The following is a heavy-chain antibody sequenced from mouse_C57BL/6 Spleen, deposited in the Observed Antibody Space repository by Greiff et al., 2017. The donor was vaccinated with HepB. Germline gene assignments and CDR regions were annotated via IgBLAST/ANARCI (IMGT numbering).Heavy chain of an antibody. CDR2: INPIDGST. Sequence: QVQLQQSDAELVKPGASVKISCKVSGYTFPDHTIHWLKRRPEQGLEWIGYINPIDGSTKYNEKFKGKATLTADKSSSTAYMQLNSLTSEDSAVYFCARGDDYDDYFDYWGQGTTLTVSS. CDR3: ARGDDYDDYFDY. D-gene: IGHD2-4*01. J-gene: IGHJ2*01. CDR1: GYTFPDHT. V-gene: IGHV1-78*01.